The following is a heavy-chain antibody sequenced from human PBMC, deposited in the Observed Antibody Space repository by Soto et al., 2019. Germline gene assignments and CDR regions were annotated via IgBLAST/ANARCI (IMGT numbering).Heavy chain of an antibody. D-gene: IGHD2-15*01. CDR1: GYTFTSYD. Sequence: ASVKVSCKAAGYTFTSYDINWVRQATGQGLEWMGWINAGNGNTKYSQKFQGRVTITRDTSASTAYMELSSLRSEDTAVYYCARDLGGWPDYWGQGTLVTVSS. CDR3: ARDLGGWPDY. V-gene: IGHV1-3*01. CDR2: INAGNGNT. J-gene: IGHJ4*02.